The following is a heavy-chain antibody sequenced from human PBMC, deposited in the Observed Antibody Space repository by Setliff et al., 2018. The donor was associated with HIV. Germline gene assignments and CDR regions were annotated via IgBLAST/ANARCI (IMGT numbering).Heavy chain of an antibody. D-gene: IGHD3-3*01. V-gene: IGHV1-2*02. J-gene: IGHJ6*02. CDR1: DYTFINYG. Sequence: ASVKVSCKASDYTFINYGINWVRQAPGQGLEWMGNINPHTGVTRYAEKFQGRVTMTRDTSISTIYMELSRLRSDDTAVYYCARDVRDGFEEWFSTLDDGMDVWGQGTTVTVSS. CDR3: ARDVRDGFEEWFSTLDDGMDV. CDR2: INPHTGVT.